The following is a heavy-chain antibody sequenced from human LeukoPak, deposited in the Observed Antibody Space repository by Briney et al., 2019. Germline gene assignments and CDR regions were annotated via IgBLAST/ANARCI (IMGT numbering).Heavy chain of an antibody. D-gene: IGHD4-17*01. Sequence: SETLSLTCAVYGGSFSGYYWSWIRQPPGKGLEWIGEINHSGSTNYNPSLKSRVTISVDTSKNQFPLKLSSVTAADTAVYYCARGLYGDYPYYYYYMDVWGKGTTVTVSS. CDR2: INHSGST. V-gene: IGHV4-34*01. J-gene: IGHJ6*03. CDR1: GGSFSGYY. CDR3: ARGLYGDYPYYYYYMDV.